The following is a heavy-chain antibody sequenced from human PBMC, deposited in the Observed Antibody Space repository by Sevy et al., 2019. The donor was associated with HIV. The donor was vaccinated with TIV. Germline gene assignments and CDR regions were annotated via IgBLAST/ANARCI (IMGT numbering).Heavy chain of an antibody. CDR1: GFTFSSYW. J-gene: IGHJ6*03. Sequence: GGSLRLSCAASGFTFSSYWMSWVRQAPGKGLEWVANIKQDGTEKYYVDSVNGRFTSSRDNAKNSLYLQMNRLRAEDTAVYYCARTPEPDYYYYYMDVWGKGTTVTVSS. D-gene: IGHD1-1*01. V-gene: IGHV3-7*03. CDR2: IKQDGTEK. CDR3: ARTPEPDYYYYYMDV.